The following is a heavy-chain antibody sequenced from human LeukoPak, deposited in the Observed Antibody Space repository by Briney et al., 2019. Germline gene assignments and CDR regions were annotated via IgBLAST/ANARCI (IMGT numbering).Heavy chain of an antibody. Sequence: ASVKVSCKASGYTFTNYYMHWVRQAPGQGLEWMGIINPSGGSTSYAQKFQGRVTMTRDTSTSTVYMELSSLRSEDTAVYYCARARAYYYDSSGYQNPDYYYYGMDVWGQGTTVTVSS. CDR3: ARARAYYYDSSGYQNPDYYYYGMDV. V-gene: IGHV1-46*01. D-gene: IGHD3-22*01. J-gene: IGHJ6*02. CDR1: GYTFTNYY. CDR2: INPSGGST.